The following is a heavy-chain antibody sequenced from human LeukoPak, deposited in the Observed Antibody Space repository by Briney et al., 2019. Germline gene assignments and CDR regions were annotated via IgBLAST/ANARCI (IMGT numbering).Heavy chain of an antibody. CDR1: GFTFTNSA. J-gene: IGHJ3*01. CDR3: AAEIYGYNSECCTFDF. V-gene: IGHV1-58*01. D-gene: IGHD4-23*01. CDR2: IGVGGGNT. Sequence: ASVKVSCKASGFTFTNSAVQWVRQVHGQSLEWIGWIGVGGGNTNYAQRFQDRVTITRDMSTSTAYMELSSLRSEDTAVYYCAAEIYGYNSECCTFDFWGQGTPVTVSS.